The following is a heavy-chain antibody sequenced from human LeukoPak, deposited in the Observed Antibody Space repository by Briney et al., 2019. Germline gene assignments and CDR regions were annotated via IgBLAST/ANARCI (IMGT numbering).Heavy chain of an antibody. CDR1: GFTFSYYA. CDR3: ARDHAFDY. CDR2: ISISSSYI. V-gene: IGHV3-21*04. J-gene: IGHJ4*02. Sequence: GGFLRLSCAASGFTFSYYAMSWVRQAPGKGLEWVSSISISSSYIFYADSVRGRFTISRDNAKNSLYLQMNSLRAEDTAVYYCARDHAFDYWGQGTLVTVSS.